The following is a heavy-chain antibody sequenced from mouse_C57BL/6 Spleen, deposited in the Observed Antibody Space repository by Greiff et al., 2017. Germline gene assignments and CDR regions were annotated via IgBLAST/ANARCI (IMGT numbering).Heavy chain of an antibody. CDR1: GYTFTDYY. Sequence: VQLQQSGPELVKPGASVKISCKASGYTFTDYYMNWVKQSHGKSLEWIGDINPNNGGTSYNQKFKGKATLTVDKSSSTAYMEPRSLTSADSAVYYCARDYGSSPFAYWGQGTLVTVSA. CDR3: ARDYGSSPFAY. CDR2: INPNNGGT. D-gene: IGHD1-1*01. J-gene: IGHJ3*01. V-gene: IGHV1-26*01.